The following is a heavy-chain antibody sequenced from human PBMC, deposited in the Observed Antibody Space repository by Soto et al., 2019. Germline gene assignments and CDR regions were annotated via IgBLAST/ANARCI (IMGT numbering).Heavy chain of an antibody. CDR1: GGTFSSYA. V-gene: IGHV1-69*13. CDR3: ARAPSPDYGDYGSAGSNSLVFDY. Sequence: ASVKVSCKASGGTFSSYAISWVRQAPGQGLEWMGGVIPIFGTANYAQKFQGRVTITADESTSTAYMELSSLRSEDTAVYYCARAPSPDYGDYGSAGSNSLVFDYWGQGTLVTVSS. D-gene: IGHD4-17*01. J-gene: IGHJ4*02. CDR2: VIPIFGTA.